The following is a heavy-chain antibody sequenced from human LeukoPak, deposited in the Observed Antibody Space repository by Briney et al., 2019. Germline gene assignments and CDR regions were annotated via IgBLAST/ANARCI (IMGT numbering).Heavy chain of an antibody. CDR2: INSDGSST. CDR3: ARFPDYYDSSGYSRDAFDI. J-gene: IGHJ3*02. Sequence: PGGSLRLSCAASGFTFSSYWMHWVRQAPGKGLVWVSRINSDGSSTSYADSVKGRFTISRDNAKNTLYLQMNSLRAEDTAVYYCARFPDYYDSSGYSRDAFDIWGQGTMVTVSS. CDR1: GFTFSSYW. V-gene: IGHV3-74*01. D-gene: IGHD3-22*01.